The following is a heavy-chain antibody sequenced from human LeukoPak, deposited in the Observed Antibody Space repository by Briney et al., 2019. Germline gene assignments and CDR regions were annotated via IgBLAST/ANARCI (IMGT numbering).Heavy chain of an antibody. CDR3: ARVGNSGGYYNPLDY. D-gene: IGHD3-22*01. CDR1: GFTVSSNY. J-gene: IGHJ4*02. CDR2: IYSGGST. V-gene: IGHV3-66*01. Sequence: PGGSLRLSCAASGFTVSSNYMSWVRQAPGKGLEWVSVIYSGGSTYYADSVKGRFTISRDNSKNTLYLQMNSLRAEDTAVYYCARVGNSGGYYNPLDYWGQGTLVTVSS.